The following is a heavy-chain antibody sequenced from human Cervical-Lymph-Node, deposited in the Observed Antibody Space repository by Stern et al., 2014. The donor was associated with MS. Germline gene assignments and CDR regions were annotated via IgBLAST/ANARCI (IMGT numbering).Heavy chain of an antibody. Sequence: QVQLLQPGAEVKKPASSVKVSCKASGGSFRNYAISWVRQAPGQGLEWMGGIIPIFYIANYAQKFQGRVTITADESTSTAYMELSSLISEDTAVYYCARGDSSGWYSLDDWGQGTLVTVSS. V-gene: IGHV1-69*01. J-gene: IGHJ4*02. CDR2: IIPIFYIA. CDR1: GGSFRNYA. CDR3: ARGDSSGWYSLDD. D-gene: IGHD3-22*01.